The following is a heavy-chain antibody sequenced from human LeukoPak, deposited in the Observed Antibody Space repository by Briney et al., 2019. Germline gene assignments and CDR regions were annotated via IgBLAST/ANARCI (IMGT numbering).Heavy chain of an antibody. Sequence: SVKVSCKASGGTFSSYAISWVRQAPGQGLEWMGGIIPIFGTANYAQKFQGRVTITADESTSTAYMELSGLRSEDTAVYYCARDPELIRSGLDNWEEEVGYYYYGMDVWGQGTTVTVSS. V-gene: IGHV1-69*13. CDR1: GGTFSSYA. CDR3: ARDPELIRSGLDNWEEEVGYYYYGMDV. CDR2: IIPIFGTA. D-gene: IGHD1-1*01. J-gene: IGHJ6*02.